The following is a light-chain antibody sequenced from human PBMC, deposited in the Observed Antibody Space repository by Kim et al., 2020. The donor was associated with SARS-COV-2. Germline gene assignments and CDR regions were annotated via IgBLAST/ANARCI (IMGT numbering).Light chain of an antibody. Sequence: NFMLTQPHSVSESPGKTVTISCTGSSGSIASTSVRRYQQRPGSAPTTMIYEDNQRPSGVPDRFSRSIDSSSNSASLTISGLKTEDEADYYCQYYDSSNLWVFGGGTQLTVL. J-gene: IGLJ3*02. CDR1: SGSIASTS. V-gene: IGLV6-57*02. CDR3: QYYDSSNLWV. CDR2: EDN.